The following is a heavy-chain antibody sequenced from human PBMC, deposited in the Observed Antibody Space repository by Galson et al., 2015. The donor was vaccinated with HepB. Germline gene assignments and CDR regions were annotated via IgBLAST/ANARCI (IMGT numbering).Heavy chain of an antibody. J-gene: IGHJ4*02. D-gene: IGHD4-23*01. CDR3: AKRRDGGNMPFDS. V-gene: IGHV3-30*18. CDR1: GFPFRSYA. Sequence: SLRLSCAASGFPFRSYAIHWGRPAPGKGLGGVAVVSYDGKTKYYADSVKGRFTISRDNSKNTMYLQMDSLRADDTAVYYWAKRRDGGNMPFDSWGQGTLVTVSS. CDR2: VSYDGKTK.